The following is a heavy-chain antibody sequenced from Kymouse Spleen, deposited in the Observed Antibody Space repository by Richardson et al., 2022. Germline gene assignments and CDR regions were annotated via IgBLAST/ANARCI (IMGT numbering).Heavy chain of an antibody. V-gene: IGHV3-30*18. CDR3: AKDRSGSLYYYYGMDV. D-gene: IGHD1-26*01. Sequence: QVQLVESGGGVVQPGRSLRLSCAASGFTFSSYGMHWVRQAPGKGLEWVAVISYDGSNKYYADSVKGRFTISRDNSKNTLYLQMNSLRAEDTAVYYCAKDRSGSLYYYYGMDVWGQGTTVTVSS. CDR1: GFTFSSYG. CDR2: ISYDGSNK. J-gene: IGHJ6*02.